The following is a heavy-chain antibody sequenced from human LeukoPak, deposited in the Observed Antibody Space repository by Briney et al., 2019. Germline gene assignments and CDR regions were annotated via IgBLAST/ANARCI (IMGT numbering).Heavy chain of an antibody. J-gene: IGHJ4*02. CDR1: GFTFSNYA. CDR3: ARPYFDY. CDR2: ISVSGGST. V-gene: IGHV3-23*01. Sequence: PGGSLRLSCAASGFTFSNYAMSWVRQAPGKGLEWVSGISVSGGSTYYADSVKGRFTVSRDNAKNSLYLQMNSLRAEDTAVYYCARPYFDYWGQGTLVTVSS.